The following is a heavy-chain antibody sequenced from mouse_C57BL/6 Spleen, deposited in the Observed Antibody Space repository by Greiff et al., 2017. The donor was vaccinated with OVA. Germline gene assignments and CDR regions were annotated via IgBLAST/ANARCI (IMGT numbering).Heavy chain of an antibody. J-gene: IGHJ2*01. Sequence: EVKLVESGGGLVKPGGSLKLSCAASGFTFSSYAMSWVRQTPEKRLEWVATISDGGSYTYYPDNVKGRFTISRDNAKNNLYLQMSHLKSEDTAMYYCARDRGPFDYWGQGTTLTVSS. CDR1: GFTFSSYA. V-gene: IGHV5-4*01. CDR3: ARDRGPFDY. CDR2: ISDGGSYT.